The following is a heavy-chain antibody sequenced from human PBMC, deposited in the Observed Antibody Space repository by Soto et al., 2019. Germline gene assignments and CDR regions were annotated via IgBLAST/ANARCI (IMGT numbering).Heavy chain of an antibody. CDR1: GFTFSSYA. CDR3: AKHPLLVVVPPRFDP. D-gene: IGHD2-2*01. J-gene: IGHJ5*02. CDR2: ISGSGGST. V-gene: IGHV3-23*01. Sequence: GGSLRLSCAASGFTFSSYAMSWVRQAPGKGLEWVSAISGSGGSTYYADSVKGRFTISRDNSKNTLYLQMNSLRAEDTAVYYCAKHPLLVVVPPRFDPWGQGTLVTVSS.